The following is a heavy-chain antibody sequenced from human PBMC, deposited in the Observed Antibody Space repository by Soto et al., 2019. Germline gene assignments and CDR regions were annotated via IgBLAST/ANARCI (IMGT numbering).Heavy chain of an antibody. CDR3: AMGSGFDY. CDR1: GFTFSNYD. Sequence: XGALRLTCEASGFTFSNYDMSWVRQSPGKGLEWVSRISDSGAKTYYADSVKGRFTISRDNSKNTLYLQMNSLRAEDTAFYYCAMGSGFDYWGQGTPVTVSS. CDR2: ISDSGAKT. D-gene: IGHD3-10*01. J-gene: IGHJ4*02. V-gene: IGHV3-23*01.